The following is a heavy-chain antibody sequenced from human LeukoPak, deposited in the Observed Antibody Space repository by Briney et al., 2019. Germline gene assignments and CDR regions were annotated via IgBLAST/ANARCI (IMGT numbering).Heavy chain of an antibody. J-gene: IGHJ4*02. CDR3: VRDGGVSGYDLLDY. CDR1: GFTFSNYR. CDR2: INQDGSEE. Sequence: GGSLRLSCAASGFTFSNYRMSWVRQAPGKGLEWMAHINQDGSEEHYMDSVKARFIISRDNAKNSLSLQMDSLRAEDTAVYYCVRDGGVSGYDLLDYWGQGTLVTVSS. V-gene: IGHV3-7*01. D-gene: IGHD5-12*01.